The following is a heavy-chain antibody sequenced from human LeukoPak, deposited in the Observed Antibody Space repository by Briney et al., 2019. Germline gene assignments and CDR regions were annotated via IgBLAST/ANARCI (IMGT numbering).Heavy chain of an antibody. D-gene: IGHD6-6*01. Sequence: PSETLSLTCTVSGGSISSYYWSWLRQPAGMGLEWIGRIYTSGSTNYNPSLKSRVTISVDTSKNQFSLNLSSVTAADTAVYYCARGRREQLLRSPHNWFDPWGQGTLVTVSS. CDR3: ARGRREQLLRSPHNWFDP. V-gene: IGHV4-4*07. CDR1: GGSISSYY. CDR2: IYTSGST. J-gene: IGHJ5*02.